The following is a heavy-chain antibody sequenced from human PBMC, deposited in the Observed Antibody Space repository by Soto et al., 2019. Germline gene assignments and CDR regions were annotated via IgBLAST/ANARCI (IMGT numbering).Heavy chain of an antibody. D-gene: IGHD2-2*01. Sequence: GASVKVSCKASGYTSTSYGISWVRQAPGQGKERMGWISAYNGNTNYAQKLQGRVTMTTDTSTSTAYMELRSLRSDDTAVYYCAREKSEYCSSTSCYGGTYYYYMDVWGKGTTVTVSS. V-gene: IGHV1-18*01. CDR3: AREKSEYCSSTSCYGGTYYYYMDV. CDR1: GYTSTSYG. J-gene: IGHJ6*03. CDR2: ISAYNGNT.